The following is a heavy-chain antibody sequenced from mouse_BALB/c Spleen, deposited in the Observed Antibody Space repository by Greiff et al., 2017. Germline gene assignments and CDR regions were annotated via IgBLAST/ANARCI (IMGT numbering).Heavy chain of an antibody. CDR2: INPDSSTI. Sequence: EVKLMESGGGLVQPGGSLKLSCAASGFDFSRYWMSWVRQAPGKGLEWIGEINPDSSTINYTPSLKDKFIISRDNAKNTLYLQMSKVRSEDTALYYCASLTGTMDYWGQGTSVTVSS. J-gene: IGHJ4*01. D-gene: IGHD4-1*01. CDR1: GFDFSRYW. V-gene: IGHV4-1*02. CDR3: ASLTGTMDY.